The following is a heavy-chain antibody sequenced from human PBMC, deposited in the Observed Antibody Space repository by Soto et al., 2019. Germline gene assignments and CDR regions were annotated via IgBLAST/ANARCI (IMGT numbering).Heavy chain of an antibody. V-gene: IGHV3-30*03. D-gene: IGHD3-3*01. J-gene: IGHJ4*02. CDR2: ISFDGSTQ. Sequence: VQLLESGGGVAQPGRSLRLPCRASGFGFSSYGMLWVRQAPGKGPEWVAFISFDGSTQYYADSVRGRFTISRDNSENTLYLQLDTLRVEDTAMYYCAREGVFGLVKIIPPDYWGQGAQVTVSA. CDR1: GFGFSSYG. CDR3: AREGVFGLVKIIPPDY.